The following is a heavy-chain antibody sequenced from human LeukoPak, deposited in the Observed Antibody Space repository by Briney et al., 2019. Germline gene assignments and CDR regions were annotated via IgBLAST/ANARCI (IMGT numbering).Heavy chain of an antibody. CDR1: GFTFSSYW. V-gene: IGHV3-7*01. J-gene: IGHJ4*02. CDR2: INQDGSEK. Sequence: QAGGSLRLSCAASGFTFSSYWMSWVRQAPGKGLEWVANINQDGSEKYYVDSVKGRFTISRDNAKKSVYLQMNSLRAEDTAVYYCAREASYYYGSGSYKADYWGQGTLVIVSS. D-gene: IGHD3-10*01. CDR3: AREASYYYGSGSYKADY.